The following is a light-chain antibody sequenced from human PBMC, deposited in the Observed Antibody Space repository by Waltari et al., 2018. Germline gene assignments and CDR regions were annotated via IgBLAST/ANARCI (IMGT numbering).Light chain of an antibody. Sequence: DIQMTQSPSSLSASVGDRVTITCRAIQGISNYLAWYQQKPGKVPKLLIYAASTLQSGVPSRFSGSGSGTDFTLTISSLQAEDVAVYYCQQYYSTPWTFGQGTKVEIK. CDR3: QQYYSTPWT. J-gene: IGKJ1*01. CDR2: AAS. V-gene: IGKV1-27*01. CDR1: QGISNY.